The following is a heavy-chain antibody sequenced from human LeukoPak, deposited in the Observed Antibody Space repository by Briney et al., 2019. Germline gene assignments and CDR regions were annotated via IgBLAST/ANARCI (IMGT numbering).Heavy chain of an antibody. Sequence: GASVTVSCKASGYTFTSYGISWVRQAPGQGLEWMGWISAYNGNTNYAQKLQGRVTMTTDTSTSTAYMELSSLRSEDTAVYYCARGLREIVEYYFDYWGQGTLVTVSS. CDR3: ARGLREIVEYYFDY. CDR2: ISAYNGNT. D-gene: IGHD5-12*01. CDR1: GYTFTSYG. V-gene: IGHV1-18*01. J-gene: IGHJ4*02.